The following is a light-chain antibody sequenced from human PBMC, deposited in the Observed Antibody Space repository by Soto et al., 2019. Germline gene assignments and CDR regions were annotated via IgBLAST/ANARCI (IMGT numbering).Light chain of an antibody. Sequence: QLVLTQSPSASASLGASVKLTCTLSSGHSNYAIAWHQQQPEKGPRYLMKLNRXGSXXXXXXXXXRFSGSSSGAERYLTXXXXXXXXXXXYYCQTWGTGIVIFGGGTKLTVL. CDR1: SGHSNYA. CDR2: LNRXGSX. J-gene: IGLJ2*01. V-gene: IGLV4-69*01. CDR3: QTWGTGIVI.